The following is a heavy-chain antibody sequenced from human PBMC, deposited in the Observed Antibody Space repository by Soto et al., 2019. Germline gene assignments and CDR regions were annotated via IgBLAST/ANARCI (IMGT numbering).Heavy chain of an antibody. V-gene: IGHV4-4*02. D-gene: IGHD3-10*01. Sequence: QVQLQESGSGLVKPSGTLSLTCAVSGGSIISSNWWTWVRQPPGKGLEWIGEIYHSGSTNYNPSLQSRVTISAVTSNNHFSLKVRSGTAADTAVYYCAAHAGSTYGPSDYCGQGTLVTVSS. J-gene: IGHJ4*02. CDR3: AAHAGSTYGPSDY. CDR1: GGSIISSNW. CDR2: IYHSGST.